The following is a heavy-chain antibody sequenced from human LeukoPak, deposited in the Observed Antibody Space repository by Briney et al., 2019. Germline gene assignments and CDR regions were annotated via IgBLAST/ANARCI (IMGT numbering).Heavy chain of an antibody. Sequence: SETLSLTCAVSTYSIRNDFYWGWIRQPPGKGLEWIASIYHSGRTYYNPSLKSRVTISVDTSKNQFSLKLTSVTAADTAVYYCARRAYNHVYFDYWGQGTLVTVSS. V-gene: IGHV4-38-2*01. J-gene: IGHJ4*02. CDR2: IYHSGRT. D-gene: IGHD1-1*01. CDR3: ARRAYNHVYFDY. CDR1: TYSIRNDFY.